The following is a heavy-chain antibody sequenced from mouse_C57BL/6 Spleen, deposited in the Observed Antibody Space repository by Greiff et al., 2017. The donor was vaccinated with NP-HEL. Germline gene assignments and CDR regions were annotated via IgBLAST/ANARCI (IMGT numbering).Heavy chain of an antibody. J-gene: IGHJ3*01. D-gene: IGHD3-2*02. Sequence: EVKLQESGPGLVKPSQSLSLTCSVTGYSITSGYYWNWIRQFPGNKLEWMGYISYDGSNNYNPSLKNRISITRDTSKNQFFLKLNSVTTEDTATYYCAREETAQAHWGQGTLVTVSA. CDR1: GYSITSGYY. CDR2: ISYDGSN. V-gene: IGHV3-6*01. CDR3: AREETAQAH.